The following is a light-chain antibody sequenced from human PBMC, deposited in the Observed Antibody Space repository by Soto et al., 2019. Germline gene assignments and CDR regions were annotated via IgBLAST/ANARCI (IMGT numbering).Light chain of an antibody. Sequence: QSVLTQPPSVCAAPGQEVTISCSGSSSNIGNNFVSWYQHLPGTAPKLLIYDNNKRPSGIPDRFSGTKSGTSATLGITGLQTGDEAHYYCATWDSSLIAGVFGGGTKLTVL. CDR3: ATWDSSLIAGV. J-gene: IGLJ2*01. CDR1: SSNIGNNF. CDR2: DNN. V-gene: IGLV1-51*01.